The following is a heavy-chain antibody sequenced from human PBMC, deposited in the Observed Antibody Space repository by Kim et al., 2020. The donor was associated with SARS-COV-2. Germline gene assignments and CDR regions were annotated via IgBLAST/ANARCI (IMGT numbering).Heavy chain of an antibody. D-gene: IGHD3-16*01. Sequence: VKGRFTISRDNSKNSLYLQMNSLRTEDTALYYCAKISVSFYLGTTGAFDIWGQGTMVTVSS. CDR3: AKISVSFYLGTTGAFDI. V-gene: IGHV3-43*01. J-gene: IGHJ3*02.